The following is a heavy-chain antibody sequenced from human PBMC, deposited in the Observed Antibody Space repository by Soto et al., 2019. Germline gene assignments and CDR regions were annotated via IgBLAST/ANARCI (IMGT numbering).Heavy chain of an antibody. CDR3: AREADVVRGRDV. Sequence: PAETLSLTCAVSGGSISSGCYSWSWIRQPPGKGLEWIGYIYHSGSTYYNPSLKSRVTISVDRSKNQYSLKLSSVTAADTAVYCCAREADVVRGRDVGGQGTRVPAPS. V-gene: IGHV4-30-2*01. CDR2: IYHSGST. D-gene: IGHD2-2*01. J-gene: IGHJ6*02. CDR1: GGSISSGCYS.